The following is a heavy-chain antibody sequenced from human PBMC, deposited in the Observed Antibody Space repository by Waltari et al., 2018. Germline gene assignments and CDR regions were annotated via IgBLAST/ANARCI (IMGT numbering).Heavy chain of an antibody. Sequence: EVQLLESGGGLVQTGGSLRLSCAASGFSFRGSWMTWVRQAPGKGLEWVAEINPDGSGEYYVDSVNGRFTISRDNTKNSLYLQMNSLRPDDTAVYFCARDPAFGAFDFWGQGTVVTVSS. CDR3: ARDPAFGAFDF. CDR2: INPDGSGE. V-gene: IGHV3-7*01. J-gene: IGHJ3*01. CDR1: GFSFRGSW. D-gene: IGHD3-10*01.